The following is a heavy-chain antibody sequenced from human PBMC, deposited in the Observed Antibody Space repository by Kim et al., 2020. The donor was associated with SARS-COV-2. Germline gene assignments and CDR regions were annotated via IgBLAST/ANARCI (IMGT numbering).Heavy chain of an antibody. D-gene: IGHD1-7*01. J-gene: IGHJ3*02. Sequence: LKSRVTISVDTSTNQFSLQLSSVTAADTAVYYCARHGLATWNYGNDAFDIWGQGTMVTVSS. CDR3: ARHGLATWNYGNDAFDI. V-gene: IGHV4-39*01.